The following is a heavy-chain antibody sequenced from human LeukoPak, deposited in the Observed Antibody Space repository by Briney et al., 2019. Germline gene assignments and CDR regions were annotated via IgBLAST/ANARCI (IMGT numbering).Heavy chain of an antibody. CDR1: GCTFTSYA. D-gene: IGHD6-6*01. V-gene: IGHV1-69*04. CDR2: IIPFLGKA. CDR3: ARGFYDSEARYRSSCVDY. Sequence: ASVKVSCKASGCTFTSYAISWVRQAPGQGLEWMGRIIPFLGKANYAQKLQGRVTITTDKSTSTAYMELRSLRSEDTAVYYCARGFYDSEARYRSSCVDYWGQGTLVTVSS. J-gene: IGHJ4*02.